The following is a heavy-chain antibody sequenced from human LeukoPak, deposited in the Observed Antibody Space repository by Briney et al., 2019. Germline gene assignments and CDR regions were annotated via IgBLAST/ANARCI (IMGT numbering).Heavy chain of an antibody. J-gene: IGHJ4*02. CDR3: AKDGRVAAAAYYFDY. D-gene: IGHD6-13*01. Sequence: PGGSLRRSCSASGFSGNSNYMSWVRRAPGKGLEWVAVIANDGRDIKYADSVKGRFTISRDNSKNTLYLQMNSLRAEDTAVYYCAKDGRVAAAAYYFDYWGEGTLATVSS. CDR2: IANDGRDI. CDR1: GFSGNSNY. V-gene: IGHV3-30*18.